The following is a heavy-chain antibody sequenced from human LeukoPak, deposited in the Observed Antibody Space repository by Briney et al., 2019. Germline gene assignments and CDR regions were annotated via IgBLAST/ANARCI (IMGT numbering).Heavy chain of an antibody. Sequence: PGGSLRLSCAASGFTVSSNYMSWVRQAPGKGLEWVSVIYSGGSTYYADSVKGRFTISRDNSKNTLYLQTNSLRAEDTAVYYCARAHDYGDPPYYFDYWGQGTLVTVSS. V-gene: IGHV3-53*01. J-gene: IGHJ4*02. CDR2: IYSGGST. CDR3: ARAHDYGDPPYYFDY. CDR1: GFTVSSNY. D-gene: IGHD4-17*01.